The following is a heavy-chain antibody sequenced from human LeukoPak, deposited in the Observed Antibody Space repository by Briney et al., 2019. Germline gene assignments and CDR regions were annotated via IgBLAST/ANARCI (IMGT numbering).Heavy chain of an antibody. D-gene: IGHD2-2*01. V-gene: IGHV1-46*01. J-gene: IGHJ5*02. Sequence: ASVKVSCKASGYTFTSYYMHWVRQAPGQGLEWMGIINPSGGSTSYAQKFQGRVTMTRDMSTSTVYMELSSLRSEDTVVYYCARVVTPKYCSSTSCYWKGWFDPWGQGTLVTVSS. CDR2: INPSGGST. CDR3: ARVVTPKYCSSTSCYWKGWFDP. CDR1: GYTFTSYY.